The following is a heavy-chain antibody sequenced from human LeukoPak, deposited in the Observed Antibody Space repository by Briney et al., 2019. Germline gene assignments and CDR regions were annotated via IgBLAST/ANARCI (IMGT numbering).Heavy chain of an antibody. CDR3: AKVFGPFDP. CDR1: GFTFRNYA. Sequence: GGSLRLSCAASGFTFRNYAMSWVRQAPGKGLEWVSAIGGSGAGTYYADSVKGRFTISRDNSKNTLYLQMNSLRAEDTAVYYCAKVFGPFDPWGQGTLVTVSS. D-gene: IGHD3-10*02. CDR2: IGGSGAGT. V-gene: IGHV3-23*01. J-gene: IGHJ5*02.